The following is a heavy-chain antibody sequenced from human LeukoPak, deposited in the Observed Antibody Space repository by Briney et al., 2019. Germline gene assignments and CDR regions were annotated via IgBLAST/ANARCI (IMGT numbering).Heavy chain of an antibody. Sequence: PSEPLSLTCAVYGGSFSSYYWNWIRQPPGKGLEWIGEINHSGSTNYNPSLKSRVTISVHTSKNQFSLKLSSVTAADTAVYYCVRVVDITTSAGGYWGQGTLVTVSS. J-gene: IGHJ4*02. V-gene: IGHV4-34*01. CDR2: INHSGST. D-gene: IGHD3-22*01. CDR1: GGSFSSYY. CDR3: VRVVDITTSAGGY.